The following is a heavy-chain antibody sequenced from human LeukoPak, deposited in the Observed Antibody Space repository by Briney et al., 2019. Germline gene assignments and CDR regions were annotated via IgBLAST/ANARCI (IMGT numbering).Heavy chain of an antibody. Sequence: GRSLRLSCAASGFTFSAFGMNWVRQAPGKGLEWVSTITKSGDSTYYVDSVKGRFTISRDNSKNTLYPQMNSLRAEDTAKYYCTKDYCGKFCSAVWGQGTTVTVSS. V-gene: IGHV3-23*01. D-gene: IGHD3-9*01. J-gene: IGHJ6*02. CDR3: TKDYCGKFCSAV. CDR1: GFTFSAFG. CDR2: ITKSGDST.